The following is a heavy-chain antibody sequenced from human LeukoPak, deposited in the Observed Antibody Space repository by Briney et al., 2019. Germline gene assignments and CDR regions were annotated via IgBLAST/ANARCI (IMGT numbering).Heavy chain of an antibody. CDR2: INHSGST. CDR3: ASGSGSPQHYYYYGMDV. D-gene: IGHD3-10*01. J-gene: IGHJ6*02. V-gene: IGHV4-34*01. CDR1: GGSFSGYY. Sequence: KPSETLSLTCAVYGGSFSGYYWSWIRQPPGKGLEWIGEINHSGSTNYNPSLKSRVTISVDTSKNQFSLKLSSVTAADTAVYYCASGSGSPQHYYYYGMDVWGQGTTVTVSS.